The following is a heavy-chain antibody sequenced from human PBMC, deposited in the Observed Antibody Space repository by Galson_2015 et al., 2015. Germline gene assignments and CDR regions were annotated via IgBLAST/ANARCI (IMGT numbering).Heavy chain of an antibody. J-gene: IGHJ6*04. CDR2: IYHSGST. Sequence: ETLSLTCAVSGGSISSSNWWSWVRQPPGRGLEWIGEIYHSGSTNYNPSLKSRVSISVDKSKNQFSLKLSSVTAADTAVYYCARDSHDFWSGYYGMDVWGKGTTVTVSS. D-gene: IGHD3-3*01. CDR3: ARDSHDFWSGYYGMDV. V-gene: IGHV4-4*02. CDR1: GGSISSSNW.